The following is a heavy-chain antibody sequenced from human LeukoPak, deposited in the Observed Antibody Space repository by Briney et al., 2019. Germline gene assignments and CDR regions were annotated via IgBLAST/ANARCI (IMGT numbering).Heavy chain of an antibody. CDR3: ARDKMVYAIVFDY. J-gene: IGHJ4*02. CDR2: INPSGGST. CDR1: GYTFTSYY. V-gene: IGHV1-46*01. D-gene: IGHD2-8*01. Sequence: ASVKVSCKASGYTFTSYYMHWVRQAPGQGLEWMGIINPSGGSTSYAQKFQGRVTITADKSTSTAYMELSSLRSEDTAVYYCARDKMVYAIVFDYWGQGTLVTVSS.